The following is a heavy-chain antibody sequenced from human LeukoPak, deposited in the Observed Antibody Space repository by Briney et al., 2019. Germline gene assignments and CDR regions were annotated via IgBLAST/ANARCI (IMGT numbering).Heavy chain of an antibody. CDR3: ASYRRDSSWSEPNWFDP. D-gene: IGHD6-13*01. J-gene: IGHJ5*02. CDR2: MFDSGGT. V-gene: IGHV4-4*08. CDR1: GDSITGRN. Sequence: SETLSFTCSVSGDSITGRNWSWIRQPPGRSLGWIGYMFDSGGTLYKPSLKSGVTISVDTSKKPFSLKLSSVTAADTAVYYCASYRRDSSWSEPNWFDPWGQGNLVTVSS.